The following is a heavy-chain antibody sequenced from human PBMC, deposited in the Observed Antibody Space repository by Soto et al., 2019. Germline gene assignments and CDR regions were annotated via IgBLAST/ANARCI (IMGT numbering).Heavy chain of an antibody. CDR3: AHRILRTVFGLVTTTAIYFDF. CDR1: GFSLTTSGVG. J-gene: IGHJ4*02. Sequence: QITLNESGPTVVKPAETLTLTCTFSGFSLTTSGVGVGWIRQSPGKAPEWLALTYWDDDKRYRASLKSRLTITKDTSKNQVVLTMASVDPADTATYYCAHRILRTVFGLVTTTAIYFDFWGQGTPVVVSS. CDR2: TYWDDDK. V-gene: IGHV2-5*02. D-gene: IGHD3-3*01.